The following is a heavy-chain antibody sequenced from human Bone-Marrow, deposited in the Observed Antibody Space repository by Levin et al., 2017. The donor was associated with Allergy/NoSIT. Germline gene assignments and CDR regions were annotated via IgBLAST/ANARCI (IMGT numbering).Heavy chain of an antibody. V-gene: IGHV4-30-4*01. J-gene: IGHJ5*02. D-gene: IGHD5-12*01. CDR2: IYYSGIT. CDR1: GVSISSGDYY. Sequence: SQTLSLTCSVSGVSISSGDYYWSWIRQPPGKGLEWIGYIYYSGITYYSPSLKSRITISINTPKNQVSLKLSSVTAADTAVYYCARRRGYVTYDLWGQGTLVTVSS. CDR3: ARRRGYVTYDL.